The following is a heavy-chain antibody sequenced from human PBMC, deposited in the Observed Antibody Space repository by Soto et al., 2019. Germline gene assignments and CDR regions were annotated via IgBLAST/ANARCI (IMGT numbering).Heavy chain of an antibody. CDR2: ISGSGGST. V-gene: IGHV3-23*01. CDR1: GFTFSSYA. D-gene: IGHD3-3*01. Sequence: EVQLLESGGGLVQPGGSLRLSCAASGFTFSSYAMSWVRQAPGKGLEWVSAISGSGGSTYYADSVKGRFTISRDNSKNTLYLQMNSLRAEDTAVYYCAKDLFDLWSGSPKYYFDYWGQGTLVTVSS. CDR3: AKDLFDLWSGSPKYYFDY. J-gene: IGHJ4*02.